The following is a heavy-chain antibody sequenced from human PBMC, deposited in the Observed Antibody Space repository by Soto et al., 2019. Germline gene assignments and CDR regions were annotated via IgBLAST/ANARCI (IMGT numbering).Heavy chain of an antibody. Sequence: PGGSLRLSCAASGLTFSTYWMHWVRQAPGKGLEWVSGISGSGISTHYADSVKGRFTISRDNSKNTLYLQMNSLRAEDTAVYYCAKDLITMVRGVIIPGYWGQGTLVTVSS. V-gene: IGHV3-23*01. CDR2: ISGSGIST. CDR1: GLTFSTYW. J-gene: IGHJ4*02. D-gene: IGHD3-10*01. CDR3: AKDLITMVRGVIIPGY.